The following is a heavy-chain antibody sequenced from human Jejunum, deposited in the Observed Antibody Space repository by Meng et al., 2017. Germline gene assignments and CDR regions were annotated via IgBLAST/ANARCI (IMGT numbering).Heavy chain of an antibody. V-gene: IGHV4-34*01. J-gene: IGHJ4*02. CDR2: INDSGST. CDR3: ARGNEYSNYGADF. Sequence: QVKLQQWGAGLLKPSETLSLTCAVYGGSISAYYWTWIRQPPGKGLEWIGEINDSGSTNYNPSLKSRVTISVGTSKSQFYLRVSSVTAADTAVYYCARGNEYSNYGADFWGQGTLVTVSS. D-gene: IGHD4-11*01. CDR1: GGSISAYY.